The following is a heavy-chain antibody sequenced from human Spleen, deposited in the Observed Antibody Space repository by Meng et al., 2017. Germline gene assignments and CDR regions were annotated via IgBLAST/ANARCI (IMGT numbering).Heavy chain of an antibody. V-gene: IGHV1-46*01. Sequence: ASVKVSCKASGYTFTSYYMHWVRQAPGQGLEWMGIINPSGGSTSYAQKFQGRVTMTRDTSTSTVYMELSSLRSDDTALYYCARAYGSATSYDVAPHFFDYWGQGTLVTVSS. J-gene: IGHJ4*02. CDR3: ARAYGSATSYDVAPHFFDY. D-gene: IGHD3-10*01. CDR1: GYTFTSYY. CDR2: INPSGGST.